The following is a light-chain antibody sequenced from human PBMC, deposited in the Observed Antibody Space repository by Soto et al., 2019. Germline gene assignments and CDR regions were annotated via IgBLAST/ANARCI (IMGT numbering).Light chain of an antibody. CDR1: SSNIGAGFD. J-gene: IGLJ2*01. CDR2: DNS. Sequence: QSVLTQPPSVSGAPGKRVTISCTGNSSNIGAGFDVHWYQQLPGTAPKLLIYDNSNRPSGVPDRFSGSKSGTSASLAITGLQAEDGTDYYCQSYDSRLSAVVFGGGTKVTVL. CDR3: QSYDSRLSAVV. V-gene: IGLV1-40*01.